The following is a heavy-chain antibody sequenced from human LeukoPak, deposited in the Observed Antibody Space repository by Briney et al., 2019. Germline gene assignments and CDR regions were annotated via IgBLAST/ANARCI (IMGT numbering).Heavy chain of an antibody. Sequence: ASVKVSCTVSGYTLTELSMHWVRQAPGKGLEWMGGFDPEDGETIYAQKFQGRVTMTEDTSTDTAYMELSSLRSEDTAVYYCALNYYDSSGYSTPFGYWGQGTLVTVSS. CDR3: ALNYYDSSGYSTPFGY. J-gene: IGHJ4*02. CDR1: GYTLTELS. D-gene: IGHD3-22*01. CDR2: FDPEDGET. V-gene: IGHV1-24*01.